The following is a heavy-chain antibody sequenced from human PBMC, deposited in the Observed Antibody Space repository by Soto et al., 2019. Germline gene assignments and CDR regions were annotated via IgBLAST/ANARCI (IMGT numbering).Heavy chain of an antibody. CDR2: INPNSGGT. D-gene: IGHD3-22*01. CDR3: ARVPFRSKVGSGYYPDY. J-gene: IGHJ4*02. Sequence: QVQLVQSGAEVKKPGASVKVSCKASGYTFTGYYMHWVRQAPGQGLEWMGWINPNSGGTNYAQKFQGRVTMTRDTSISTAYMELSRLRSDDTAVYYRARVPFRSKVGSGYYPDYWGQGTLVTVSS. CDR1: GYTFTGYY. V-gene: IGHV1-2*02.